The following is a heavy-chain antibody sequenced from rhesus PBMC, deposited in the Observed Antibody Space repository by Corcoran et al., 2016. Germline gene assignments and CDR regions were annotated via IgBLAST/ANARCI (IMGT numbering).Heavy chain of an antibody. CDR1: GGSISSSY. V-gene: IGHV4-169*01. Sequence: QLQLQESGPGLVKPSETLSVTCAVSGGSISSSYWSWIRQAPGKGLEWIGYLYCSGSSTNYNPSLKSRVTRSVDTSKNQLSLKLSSVTAADTAVYYCATSTGDTAGTVLSGYWGQGVLVTVSS. D-gene: IGHD5-42*01. CDR3: ATSTGDTAGTVLSGY. CDR2: LYCSGSST. J-gene: IGHJ4*01.